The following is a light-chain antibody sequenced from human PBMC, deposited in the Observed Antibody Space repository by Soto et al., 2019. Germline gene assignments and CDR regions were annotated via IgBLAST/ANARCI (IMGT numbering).Light chain of an antibody. CDR2: GAS. Sequence: DIQMTQSPSSLSASVGDRVTITCRASQTISKYLNWYQHKPGKGPKLLIYGASTLQSGVSSRFSGSGSGTDFTLTIGGLQPEDAATYYCQQSNSIPPWTFGQGTKVDIK. J-gene: IGKJ1*01. CDR1: QTISKY. V-gene: IGKV1-39*01. CDR3: QQSNSIPPWT.